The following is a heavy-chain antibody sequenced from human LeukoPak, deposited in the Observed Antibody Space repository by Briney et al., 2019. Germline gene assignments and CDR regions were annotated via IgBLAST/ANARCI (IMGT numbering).Heavy chain of an antibody. CDR2: IYDSGS. V-gene: IGHV4-59*08. Sequence: PSETLSLTCTASGGSISSHIWSWIRQPPGKGLEWIGYIYDSGSKYNPSLKSRVTISVDTSKNQFSLYLSSVTAADTAVYYCVVWLGELLHFDYWGQGTLGTVSS. J-gene: IGHJ4*02. CDR3: VVWLGELLHFDY. D-gene: IGHD3-10*01. CDR1: GGSISSHI.